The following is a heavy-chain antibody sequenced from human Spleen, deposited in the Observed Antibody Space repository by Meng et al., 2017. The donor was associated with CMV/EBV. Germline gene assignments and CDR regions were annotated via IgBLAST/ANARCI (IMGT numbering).Heavy chain of an antibody. CDR1: GFTFSIYA. CDR3: AKDKANYYYYYGMDV. Sequence: GEALKISCAASGFTFSIYAFGWVRQAPGRGLEWVSGTTGSGNTTFYADSVKGRFTISRDNSKNTLYLQMNSLRAEDTAVYYCAKDKANYYYYYGMDVWGQGTTVTVSS. V-gene: IGHV3-23*01. J-gene: IGHJ6*02. CDR2: TTGSGNTT.